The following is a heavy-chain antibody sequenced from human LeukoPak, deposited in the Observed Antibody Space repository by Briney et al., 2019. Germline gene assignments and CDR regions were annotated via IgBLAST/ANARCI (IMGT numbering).Heavy chain of an antibody. D-gene: IGHD3-9*01. J-gene: IGHJ4*02. CDR3: ARVKEMTRTSGYYSLHF. V-gene: IGHV4-4*07. CDR1: IGSLNSYF. CDR2: VSDTGRA. Sequence: SETLSLTCTVSIGSLNSYFWTWVRQPAGKGLEWIGRVSDTGRAYYNPSLESRVTISLDTSKNQFSLKVTSVTAADTAVYYCARVKEMTRTSGYYSLHFWGRGPRLCVSS.